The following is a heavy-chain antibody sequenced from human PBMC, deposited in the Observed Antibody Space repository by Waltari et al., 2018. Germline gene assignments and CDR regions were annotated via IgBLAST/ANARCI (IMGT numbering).Heavy chain of an antibody. CDR3: ARELRVGWFDP. CDR2: ISSNRNTV. CDR1: GFTFSSYN. J-gene: IGHJ5*02. D-gene: IGHD4-17*01. Sequence: EVQLVESGGGLVQPGGSRRLSCAASGFTFSSYNMNWIRQAPGKGLEWISHISSNRNTVYYADSVRGRFTISRDNGQNSLYLQMNNLSAEDTAIYYCARELRVGWFDPWGQGTLVTVSS. V-gene: IGHV3-48*01.